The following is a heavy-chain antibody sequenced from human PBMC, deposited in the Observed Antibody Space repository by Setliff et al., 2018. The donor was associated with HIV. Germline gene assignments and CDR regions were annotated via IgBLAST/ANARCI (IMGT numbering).Heavy chain of an antibody. CDR3: ARHRDPPGSSWIFYYYYMDL. CDR2: VYHSGST. V-gene: IGHV4-39*07. Sequence: NPSETLSLTCSVSGGSISGSSYYWGWIRQPPGKGLEWIGSVYHSGSTYYNPSLKSRVTISLDTSKNQFSLRVSAVTAADTAVYYCARHRDPPGSSWIFYYYYMDLWGGGTTVTVSS. D-gene: IGHD6-13*01. J-gene: IGHJ6*03. CDR1: GGSISGSSYY.